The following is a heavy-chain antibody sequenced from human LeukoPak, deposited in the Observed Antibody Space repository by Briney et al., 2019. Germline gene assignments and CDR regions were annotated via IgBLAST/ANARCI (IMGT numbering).Heavy chain of an antibody. J-gene: IGHJ3*02. D-gene: IGHD3-16*01. V-gene: IGHV3-30*02. Sequence: GGSLKLSCAASGFTFSSYGMHWVRQAPGKGLEWVAFIRYDGSNKYYADSVKGRFTISRDNSKNTLYLQMNSLRAEDTAVYYCARDLTYDYVWGSYSRAFDIWGQGTMVTVSS. CDR3: ARDLTYDYVWGSYSRAFDI. CDR1: GFTFSSYG. CDR2: IRYDGSNK.